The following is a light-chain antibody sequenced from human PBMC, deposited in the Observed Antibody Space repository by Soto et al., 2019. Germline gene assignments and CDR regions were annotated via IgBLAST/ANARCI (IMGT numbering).Light chain of an antibody. V-gene: IGKV1-39*01. CDR3: QQSYSTPYT. CDR2: GAS. Sequence: DIQMTQSPSSLSASVGDRVTITCRASQTFSNFLNWYQQKPGKAPKLLVYGASSLQSGVPSRFSGSGSGTDFTLIITSLQPEDFATYYCQQSYSTPYTFGQGTKLQIK. CDR1: QTFSNF. J-gene: IGKJ2*01.